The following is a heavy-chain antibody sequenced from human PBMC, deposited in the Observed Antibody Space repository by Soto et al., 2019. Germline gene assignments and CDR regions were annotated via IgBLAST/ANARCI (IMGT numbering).Heavy chain of an antibody. CDR3: AREYNWTDVRFGMDV. D-gene: IGHD1-20*01. CDR1: GYTFISYG. V-gene: IGHV1-18*01. CDR2: ISTNNVNT. J-gene: IGHJ6*02. Sequence: GASVKVSCKASGYTFISYGISWVRQAPGQGLDWMGWISTNNVNTNYAQKFQGRVTITTDTSTSTANMELRSLRSEDTAIYFCAREYNWTDVRFGMDVWGQGTTVTVSS.